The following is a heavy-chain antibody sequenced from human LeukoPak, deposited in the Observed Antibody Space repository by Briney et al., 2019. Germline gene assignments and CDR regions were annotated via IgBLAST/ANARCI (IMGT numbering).Heavy chain of an antibody. Sequence: SETLSLTCRVSGGLISISNYCWGWIRQPPGKGLEWIASRSSTGITHYHSSLESRISVSVETSKSQFSLRLTSLTAADTAVYYCAFSGWFWGAFDYWGQGILVTVSS. V-gene: IGHV4-39*01. CDR2: RSSTGIT. D-gene: IGHD6-19*01. CDR1: GGLISISNYC. J-gene: IGHJ4*02. CDR3: AFSGWFWGAFDY.